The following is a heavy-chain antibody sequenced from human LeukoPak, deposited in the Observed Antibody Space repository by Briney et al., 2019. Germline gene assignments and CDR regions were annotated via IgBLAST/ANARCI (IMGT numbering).Heavy chain of an antibody. V-gene: IGHV3-53*01. D-gene: IGHD3/OR15-3a*01. J-gene: IGHJ5*02. CDR1: GFLVSGYY. CDR3: AKDLFLFFGDT. CDR2: IASDGFMA. Sequence: GESLRLSCAASGFLVSGYYMSWVRQVPGKGLEWVATIASDGFMAYYADSLKGRFVISRDNSQQTIYLQMNSLRADDTAVYYCAKDLFLFFGDTRGQGTLVTVSS.